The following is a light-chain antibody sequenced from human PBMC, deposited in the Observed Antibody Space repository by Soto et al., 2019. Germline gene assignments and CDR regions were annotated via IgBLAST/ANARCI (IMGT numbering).Light chain of an antibody. CDR1: QDISNY. V-gene: IGKV1-27*01. Sequence: DIQMTQSPSSLSASVGDRVTITCRASQDISNYLAWYQQKSGKVPNLLIYAASTLQSGSPARFSGSGSGTDFTLTISSLQPEDVATYYCQKYNNAPLTFGPGTKVDIK. CDR2: AAS. J-gene: IGKJ3*01. CDR3: QKYNNAPLT.